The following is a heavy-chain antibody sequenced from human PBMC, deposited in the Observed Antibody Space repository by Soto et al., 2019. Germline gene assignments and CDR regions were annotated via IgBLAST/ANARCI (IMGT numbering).Heavy chain of an antibody. V-gene: IGHV3-30-3*01. J-gene: IGHJ4*02. CDR3: AREAVAGFFDY. Sequence: GGSLRLSCAASGFTFSSYAMHWVRQAPDKGLEWVAVISYDGSNKYYADSVKGRFTISRDNSKNTLYLQMNSLRAEDTAVYYCAREAVAGFFDYWGQGTLVTVSS. CDR1: GFTFSSYA. CDR2: ISYDGSNK. D-gene: IGHD6-19*01.